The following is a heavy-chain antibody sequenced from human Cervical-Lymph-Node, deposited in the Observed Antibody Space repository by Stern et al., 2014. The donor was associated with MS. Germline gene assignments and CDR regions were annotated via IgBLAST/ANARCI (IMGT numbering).Heavy chain of an antibody. J-gene: IGHJ6*02. V-gene: IGHV1-69*01. CDR3: ATGVHGMDV. CDR2: LIPVFDAP. CDR1: GDTLSSHT. Sequence: QVQLVQSGAEVKKVGSSVKVSCKASGDTLSSHTISWVRQAPGQGLEWMGGLIPVFDAPNYAQKFQGRVKITSDETTNTAHMELSSLGSEDTAVYYCATGVHGMDVWGQGTAVSVSS. D-gene: IGHD3-10*01.